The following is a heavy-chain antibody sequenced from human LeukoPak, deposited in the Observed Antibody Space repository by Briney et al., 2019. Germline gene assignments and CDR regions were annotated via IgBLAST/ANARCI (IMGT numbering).Heavy chain of an antibody. V-gene: IGHV1-2*02. CDR2: INPNSGGT. CDR1: GYTFTDFY. Sequence: ASVKVSCKVSGYTFTDFYMHWVRQAPGQGLEWMGWINPNSGGTNYAQKFQGRVTMTRDTSNSTAYMDLSRLTSDDTAVYCCARDPYYYDSSGSLNWFDPWGQGTLVTVSS. J-gene: IGHJ5*02. D-gene: IGHD3-22*01. CDR3: ARDPYYYDSSGSLNWFDP.